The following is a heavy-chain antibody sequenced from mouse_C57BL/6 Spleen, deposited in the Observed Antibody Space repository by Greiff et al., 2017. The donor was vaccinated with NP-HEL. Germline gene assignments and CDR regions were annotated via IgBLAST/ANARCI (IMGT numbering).Heavy chain of an antibody. J-gene: IGHJ2*01. CDR2: ISYDGSN. D-gene: IGHD2-1*01. Sequence: EVKLQESGPGLVKPSQSLSLTCSVTGYSITSGYYWNWIRQFPGNKLEWMGYISYDGSNNYNPSLKNRISITRDTSKNQFFLKLNSGTTEDTATYYCARDVTYYFDYWGQGTTLTVSS. V-gene: IGHV3-6*01. CDR3: ARDVTYYFDY. CDR1: GYSITSGYY.